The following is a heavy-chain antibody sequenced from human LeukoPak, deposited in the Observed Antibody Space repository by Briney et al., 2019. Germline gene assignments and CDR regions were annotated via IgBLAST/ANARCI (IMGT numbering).Heavy chain of an antibody. CDR2: IYYSGST. CDR3: ARVRGSSGSYEYYHYMDV. Sequence: SETLSLTCTVSGGSISSYYWGWIRQPPGKGLEWIGSIYYSGSTYYNPSLKSRVTISVDTSKNQFSLKLSSVTAADTAVYYCARVRGSSGSYEYYHYMDVWGKGTTVTISS. J-gene: IGHJ6*03. D-gene: IGHD1-26*01. CDR1: GGSISSYY. V-gene: IGHV4-39*07.